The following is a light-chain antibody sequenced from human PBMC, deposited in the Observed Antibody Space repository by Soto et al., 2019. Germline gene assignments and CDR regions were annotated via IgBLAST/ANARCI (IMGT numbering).Light chain of an antibody. Sequence: EIVLTQSPGTLSLPPGERATLSCRASQSVSSYLAWYQQKPGQAPRLLIYGASSRATGIPDRFSGSGSGTDFTLTISRLESEDFAVYYCQRYGSSPKTFGQGTKVDIK. CDR1: QSVSSY. CDR3: QRYGSSPKT. CDR2: GAS. V-gene: IGKV3-20*01. J-gene: IGKJ1*01.